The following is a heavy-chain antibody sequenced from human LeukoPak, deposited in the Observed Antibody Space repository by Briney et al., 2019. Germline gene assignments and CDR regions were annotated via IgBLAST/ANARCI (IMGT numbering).Heavy chain of an antibody. J-gene: IGHJ4*02. V-gene: IGHV4-34*01. Sequence: PSETLSLTCAVYGGSFSGYYWSWIRQPPGKGLEWIGEINHSGSTNYNPSLKSRVTISVDTSKNQFSLTLSSVTAADTAVYYCARLKRTVRGYVVSSGLDYWGQGTLVTVSS. D-gene: IGHD3-10*02. CDR2: INHSGST. CDR3: ARLKRTVRGYVVSSGLDY. CDR1: GGSFSGYY.